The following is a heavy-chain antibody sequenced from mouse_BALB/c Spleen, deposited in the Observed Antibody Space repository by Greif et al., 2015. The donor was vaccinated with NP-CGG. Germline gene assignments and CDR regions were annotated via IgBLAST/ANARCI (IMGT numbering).Heavy chain of an antibody. CDR3: ARSGRYDVRFAY. CDR1: GYSFTGYF. D-gene: IGHD2-14*01. J-gene: IGHJ3*01. V-gene: IGHV1-20*02. Sequence: VQLQQSGPELVKPGASVKISCKASGYSFTGYFMNWVMQSHGKSLEWIGRINPYNGDTFYNQKFKGKATLTVDKSSSTAHMELRSLASEDSAVYYCARSGRYDVRFAYWGQGTLVTVSA. CDR2: INPYNGDT.